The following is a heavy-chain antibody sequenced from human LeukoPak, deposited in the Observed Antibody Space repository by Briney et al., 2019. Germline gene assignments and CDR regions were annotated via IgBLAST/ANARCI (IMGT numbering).Heavy chain of an antibody. CDR1: GFTFDDYA. J-gene: IGHJ5*02. CDR3: TRTPWFDP. CDR2: LRSKAYGGTT. Sequence: PGGSLRLSCTASGFTFDDYAMSWLRQAPGQGLEWVGFLRSKAYGGTTEYDASVKGRFTISRDDSKSIAYLQMNSLKTEDTAVYYWTRTPWFDPWGQGTLVTVSS. V-gene: IGHV3-49*03.